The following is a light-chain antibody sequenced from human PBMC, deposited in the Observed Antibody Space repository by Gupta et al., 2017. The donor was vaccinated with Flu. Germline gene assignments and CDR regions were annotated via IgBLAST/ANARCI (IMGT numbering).Light chain of an antibody. CDR2: GAS. V-gene: IGKV1-39*01. Sequence: TQSPSSLSAFVGDRVTITCRASQSINSHLNWYQQKLGKAPKLLIYGASSLESGVPSRFSGSGSGTDFTLTISSLQPEDFATYSCQQTYSTPNSFGQGTKLEIK. J-gene: IGKJ2*03. CDR3: QQTYSTPNS. CDR1: QSINSH.